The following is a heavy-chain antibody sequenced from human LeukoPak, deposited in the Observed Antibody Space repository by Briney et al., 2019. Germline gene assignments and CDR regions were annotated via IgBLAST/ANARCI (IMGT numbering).Heavy chain of an antibody. Sequence: GGSLRLSCAASGFTFTSYGMNWVRQAPGKGLEWVSAISNTGGNTYYASSVRGRFTISSDNSKNTLYLQTDSLRAEDTAVYYCAKEMGHSKPFDYWGQGTLVTVSS. V-gene: IGHV3-23*01. CDR2: ISNTGGNT. J-gene: IGHJ4*02. CDR1: GFTFTSYG. D-gene: IGHD5-18*01. CDR3: AKEMGHSKPFDY.